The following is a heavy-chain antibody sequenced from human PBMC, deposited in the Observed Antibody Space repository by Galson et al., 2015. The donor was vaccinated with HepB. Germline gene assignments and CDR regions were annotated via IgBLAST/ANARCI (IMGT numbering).Heavy chain of an antibody. CDR3: ARETTVTTWVNYYYYGMDV. D-gene: IGHD4-17*01. Sequence: SLRLSCAASGFTFSSYGMHWVRQAPGKGLEWVAVIWYDGSNKYYADSVKGRFTISRDNSKNTLYLQMNSLRAEDTAVYYCARETTVTTWVNYYYYGMDVWGQGTTVTVSS. V-gene: IGHV3-33*01. J-gene: IGHJ6*02. CDR1: GFTFSSYG. CDR2: IWYDGSNK.